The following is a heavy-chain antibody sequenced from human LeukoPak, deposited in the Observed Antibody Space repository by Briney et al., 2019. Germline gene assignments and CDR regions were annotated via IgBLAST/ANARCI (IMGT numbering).Heavy chain of an antibody. CDR2: ISDSGGTT. V-gene: IGHV3-23*01. J-gene: IGHJ4*02. D-gene: IGHD2-2*01. Sequence: PGGSLRLSCVASGFTFRTYAMSWVRQAPGKGLEWVSGISDSGGTTYYVDSVKGRFTISRDNSKNTLYLQINRLRAEDMALYYCAKSSDGSTSFDQWGQGTLVTVSS. CDR1: GFTFRTYA. CDR3: AKSSDGSTSFDQ.